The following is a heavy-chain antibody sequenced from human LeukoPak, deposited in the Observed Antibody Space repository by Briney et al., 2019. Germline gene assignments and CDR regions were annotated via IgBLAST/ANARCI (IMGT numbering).Heavy chain of an antibody. D-gene: IGHD6-13*01. CDR1: GDSVSSNNAA. CDR2: TYYRSKWYN. Sequence: SQTLSLTCAISGDSVSSNNAAWNWIRQSPSRGLEWPGRTYYRSKWYNDYAVSVKSRITINPDTSKNQFSLQLNSVTPEDTAVYFCARDQIASAGPNDYWGQGTLVTVSS. CDR3: ARDQIASAGPNDY. V-gene: IGHV6-1*01. J-gene: IGHJ4*02.